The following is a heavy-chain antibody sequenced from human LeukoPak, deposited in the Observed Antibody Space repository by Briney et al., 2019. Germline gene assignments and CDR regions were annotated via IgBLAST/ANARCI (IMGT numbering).Heavy chain of an antibody. CDR1: GFTVSSNY. J-gene: IGHJ3*02. V-gene: IGHV3-66*01. D-gene: IGHD3-22*01. CDR3: ATARGGSVVTDDAFDI. CDR2: IYSGGNT. Sequence: PGGSLRLSCAASGFTVSSNYMSWVRQAPGKGLEWVSLIYSGGNTYYADSVKGRFTISRDNSKNTLYLQMNSLRAEDTAIYYCATARGGSVVTDDAFDIWGQGTMVTVSS.